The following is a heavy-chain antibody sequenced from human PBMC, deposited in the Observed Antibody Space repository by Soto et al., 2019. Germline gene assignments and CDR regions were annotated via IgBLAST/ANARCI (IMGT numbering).Heavy chain of an antibody. CDR3: ARQGSY. CDR2: IYFNGKT. Sequence: SETLSLTCNVSGVSISDTSYYWGWIRQPPGRGLEWIGTIYFNGKTFYNPSLTSRLTISVDTSKNQISLRLTSVTAADTAVYYCARQGSYWGQGTLVTVSS. J-gene: IGHJ4*02. V-gene: IGHV4-39*01. CDR1: GVSISDTSYY.